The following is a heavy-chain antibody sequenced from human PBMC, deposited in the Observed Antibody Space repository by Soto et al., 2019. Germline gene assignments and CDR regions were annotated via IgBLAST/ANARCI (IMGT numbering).Heavy chain of an antibody. CDR1: GGSISSYY. CDR2: IYYSGST. Sequence: PSETLSLTCTVSGGSISSYYWSWIRQPPGKELEWIGYIYYSGSTNYNPSLKSRVTISVDTSKDQFSLKLSSVTAADTAVYYCARDRSSGWYEGADAFDIWGQGTMVTVSS. D-gene: IGHD6-19*01. J-gene: IGHJ3*02. CDR3: ARDRSSGWYEGADAFDI. V-gene: IGHV4-59*01.